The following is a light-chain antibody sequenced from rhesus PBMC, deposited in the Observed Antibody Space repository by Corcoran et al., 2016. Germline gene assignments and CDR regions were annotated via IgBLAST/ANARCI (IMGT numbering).Light chain of an antibody. CDR3: LQHNSYPCS. J-gene: IGKJ2*01. CDR2: DAS. Sequence: DIQMTQSPSSLSASVGDTVTITCRASQGISSYLKWFQQKQGKAPKLLSSDASSLESGVPSRFSGSGSGTDFTLTISSLQPEDVAAYYCLQHNSYPCSFGQGTKVEIK. V-gene: IGKV1-28*03. CDR1: QGISSY.